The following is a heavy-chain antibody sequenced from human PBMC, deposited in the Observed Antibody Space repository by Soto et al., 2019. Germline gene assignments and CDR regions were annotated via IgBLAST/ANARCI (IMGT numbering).Heavy chain of an antibody. CDR2: ISSSGRTI. CDR3: ARSGYNWNDGARGHFDY. V-gene: IGHV3-48*03. D-gene: IGHD1-20*01. J-gene: IGHJ4*02. CDR1: GFTFSSYE. Sequence: LRLSCAASGFTFSSYEMNWVRQAPGKGLEWVSYISSSGRTIYYADSVKGRFTISRDNAKNSLYLQMNSLRAEDTAVYYCARSGYNWNDGARGHFDYWGQGTLVPVYS.